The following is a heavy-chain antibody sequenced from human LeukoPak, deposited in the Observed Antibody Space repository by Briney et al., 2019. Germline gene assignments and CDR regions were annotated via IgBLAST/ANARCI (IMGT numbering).Heavy chain of an antibody. CDR3: ARVRLQPRTLLDDAFDI. CDR1: GFTFNTYS. J-gene: IGHJ3*02. CDR2: ISTSSIYI. V-gene: IGHV3-21*01. Sequence: GVLRLSCAASGFTFNTYSMNWVRQAPGKGLEWVSSISTSSIYIYYADSLKGRFTISRDNAKNSLYLQMNSLRAEDTAVYYCARVRLQPRTLLDDAFDIWGQGTMVTVSS. D-gene: IGHD1-14*01.